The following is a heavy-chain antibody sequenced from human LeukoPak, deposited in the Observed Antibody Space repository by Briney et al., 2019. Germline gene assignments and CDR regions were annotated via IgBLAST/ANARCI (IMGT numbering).Heavy chain of an antibody. CDR1: GFTFSDYY. V-gene: IGHV3-11*04. CDR3: KSGGAAPGSFDN. CDR2: ISSSGSTI. Sequence: GGSLRLSCAASGFTFSDYYMSWIRQAPGKGLEWVPYISSSGSTIYYADSVKGRFTISRDNAKNSLYLQLNSLRVEDTAVYYCKSGGAAPGSFDNWGQGTLVTVSP. J-gene: IGHJ4*02. D-gene: IGHD6-13*01.